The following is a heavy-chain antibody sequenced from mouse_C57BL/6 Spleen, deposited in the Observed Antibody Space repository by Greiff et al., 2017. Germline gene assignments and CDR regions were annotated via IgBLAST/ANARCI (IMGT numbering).Heavy chain of an antibody. CDR2: FYPGSGSI. J-gene: IGHJ4*01. CDR1: GYTFTEYT. V-gene: IGHV1-62-2*01. Sequence: QVQLKESGAELVNPGASVKLSCKAPGYTFTEYTIHWVKQRSGQGLEWFGWFYPGSGSIKYNEKFKDKATLTADKSSSTAYMELSRLTTEDSAIYFCARQSKPWDLDYWGTGTTVTVSS. D-gene: IGHD4-1*01. CDR3: ARQSKPWDLDY.